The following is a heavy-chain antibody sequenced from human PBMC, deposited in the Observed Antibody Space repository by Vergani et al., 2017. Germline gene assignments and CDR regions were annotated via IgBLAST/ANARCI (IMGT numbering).Heavy chain of an antibody. CDR1: GFTFSSYW. CDR3: ARGRPGAPDAFDI. Sequence: EVQLVESGGGLVQPGGSLRLSCAASGFTFSSYWMHWVRQAPGKGLVWVSRINSDTSYADSVKGRFTISRDNAKSTLYLQMNSLRAEDTAVYYCARGRPGAPDAFDIWGQGTMVTVSS. D-gene: IGHD2-2*01. CDR2: INSDT. V-gene: IGHV3-74*01. J-gene: IGHJ3*02.